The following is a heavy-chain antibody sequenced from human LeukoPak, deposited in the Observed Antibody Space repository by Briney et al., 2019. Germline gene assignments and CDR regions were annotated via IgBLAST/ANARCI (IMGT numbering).Heavy chain of an antibody. V-gene: IGHV4-59*01. D-gene: IGHD3-22*01. CDR3: ARAERNYYDSSGYYGYFQH. CDR2: IYYSGST. J-gene: IGHJ1*01. Sequence: SETLSLTCTVSGGSISSYYWSWIRQPPGKGLEWIGYIYYSGSTNYNPSLKSRVTISVDTSKNQFSLKLSSVTAADTAVYYCARAERNYYDSSGYYGYFQHWGQGTLVTVSS. CDR1: GGSISSYY.